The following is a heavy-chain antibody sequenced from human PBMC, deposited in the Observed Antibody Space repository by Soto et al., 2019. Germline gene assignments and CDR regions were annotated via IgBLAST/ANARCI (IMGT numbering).Heavy chain of an antibody. V-gene: IGHV1-18*01. D-gene: IGHD2-2*01. CDR1: GYTFTSYG. Sequence: QVQLVQSGAEVKKPGSSVKVSCKASGYTFTSYGISWVRQAPGQGLEWMGWISAYNGNTNYAQKLQGRVTMTTDTSTSTAYMELRSLRSDDTAVYYCARTIVVVPAVKAKGNYSYYYYYGMDVWGQGTTVTVSS. CDR2: ISAYNGNT. CDR3: ARTIVVVPAVKAKGNYSYYYYYGMDV. J-gene: IGHJ6*02.